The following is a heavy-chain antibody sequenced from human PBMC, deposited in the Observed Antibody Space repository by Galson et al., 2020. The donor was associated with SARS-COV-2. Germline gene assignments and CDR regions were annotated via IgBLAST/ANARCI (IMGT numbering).Heavy chain of an antibody. CDR2: IRSKAYGGTT. V-gene: IGHV3-49*04. CDR1: GFTFGDYA. Sequence: GGSLRLSCTASGFTFGDYAMSWVRQAPGKGLEWVGFIRSKAYGGTTEYAASVKGRFTISRDDSKSIAYLQMNSLKTEDTAVYYCTRDSRVVIMGPYYYYYMDVWGKGTTVTVSS. J-gene: IGHJ6*03. D-gene: IGHD3-3*01. CDR3: TRDSRVVIMGPYYYYYMDV.